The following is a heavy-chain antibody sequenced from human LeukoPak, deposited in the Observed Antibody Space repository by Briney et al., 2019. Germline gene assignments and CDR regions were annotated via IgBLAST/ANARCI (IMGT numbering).Heavy chain of an antibody. CDR3: AKVIKGSERLTMVRGVIIKTAGLYYMDV. V-gene: IGHV3-23*01. CDR2: ISASGGST. Sequence: PGGSLRLSCAASGFTFSNAWMSWVRQAPGKGLEWVSSISASGGSTNYADSVKGRFTISRDNSKNTVYLQMNSLRAEDTAVYYCAKVIKGSERLTMVRGVIIKTAGLYYMDVWGKGTTVTVSS. D-gene: IGHD3-10*01. J-gene: IGHJ6*03. CDR1: GFTFSNAW.